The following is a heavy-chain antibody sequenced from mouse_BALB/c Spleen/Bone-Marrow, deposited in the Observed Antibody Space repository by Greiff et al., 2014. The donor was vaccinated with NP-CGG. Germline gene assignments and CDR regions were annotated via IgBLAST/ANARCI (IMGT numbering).Heavy chain of an antibody. D-gene: IGHD1-1*01. V-gene: IGHV14-3*02. CDR2: IDPANGNI. CDR1: GFNIKDTY. CDR3: ASYYYGSSWQFAY. J-gene: IGHJ3*01. Sequence: EVQLQQSGAELVKPGASVKLSCTVSGFNIKDTYMHWVKQRPEQGLEWIGRIDPANGNIKYDPKFPGKATIISDTSSNTTYLEFSSLTSEDAAVYYSASYYYGSSWQFAYWGQGTLVTVSA.